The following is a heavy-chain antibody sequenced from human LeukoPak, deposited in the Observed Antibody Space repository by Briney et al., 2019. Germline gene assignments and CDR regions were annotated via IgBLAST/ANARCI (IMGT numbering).Heavy chain of an antibody. CDR3: ASQLGVDYDFLTGPYYFDY. CDR2: IYPGDSDT. J-gene: IGHJ4*02. V-gene: IGHV5-51*01. Sequence: GESLQISCKGSGYTFTNYWIGWVRQMPGKGLEWMGIIYPGDSDTRYSPSFQGQVTISADKSISTAYLQWSSLQASDTAMYYCASQLGVDYDFLTGPYYFDYWGQGTLVTVSS. D-gene: IGHD3-9*01. CDR1: GYTFTNYW.